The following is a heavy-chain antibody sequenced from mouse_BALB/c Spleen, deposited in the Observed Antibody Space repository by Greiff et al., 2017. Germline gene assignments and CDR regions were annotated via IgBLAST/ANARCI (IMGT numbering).Heavy chain of an antibody. V-gene: IGHV5-12-2*01. CDR2: ISNGGGST. Sequence: EVKLVESGGGLVQPGGSLKLSCAASGFTFSSYTMSWVRQTPEKRLEWVAYISNGGGSTYYPDTVKGRFTISRDNAKNTLYLQMSSLKSEDTAMYYCARHVTTHHYSYAMDDWGEGTSVTVSS. D-gene: IGHD1-1*01. CDR3: ARHVTTHHYSYAMDD. J-gene: IGHJ4*01. CDR1: GFTFSSYT.